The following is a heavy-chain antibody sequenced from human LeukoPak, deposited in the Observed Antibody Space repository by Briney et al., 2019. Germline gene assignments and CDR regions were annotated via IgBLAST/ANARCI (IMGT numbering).Heavy chain of an antibody. CDR3: ARNAFDI. CDR2: MNQDGSER. J-gene: IGHJ3*02. Sequence: GGSLRLSCAASGFTFSTYWMSWVRQAPGKGLEWVANMNQDGSERNYVDSVKGRFTVSRDNAKTSLYLQMNSLRAEDTAIYYCARNAFDIWGKGTMVTVSS. CDR1: GFTFSTYW. V-gene: IGHV3-7*01.